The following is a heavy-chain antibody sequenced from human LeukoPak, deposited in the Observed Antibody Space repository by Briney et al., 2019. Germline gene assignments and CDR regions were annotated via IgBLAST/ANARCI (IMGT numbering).Heavy chain of an antibody. CDR3: ARDKAWADYYDSSGRDAFDI. Sequence: GGSLRLSCAASGFTFSSYAMSWVRQAPGKGLEWVSVIYSGGSTYYADSVKGRFTISRDNSKNTLYLQMNSLRAEDTAVYYCARDKAWADYYDSSGRDAFDIWGQGTMVTVSS. CDR1: GFTFSSYA. D-gene: IGHD3-22*01. J-gene: IGHJ3*02. CDR2: IYSGGST. V-gene: IGHV3-53*01.